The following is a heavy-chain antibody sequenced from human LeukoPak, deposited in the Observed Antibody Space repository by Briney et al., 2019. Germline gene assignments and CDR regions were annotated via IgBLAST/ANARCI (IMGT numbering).Heavy chain of an antibody. CDR2: INTHSGGT. Sequence: AASVKVSCKTSGFTFSGYYLHWVRQAPGQGLEWMGWINTHSGGTNYAQKFQGRVTMTRDTSISTAYMELSSLRSGETAVYFCARDFVLTYGMDVWGQGTTITVSS. CDR3: ARDFVLTYGMDV. CDR1: GFTFSGYY. V-gene: IGHV1-2*02. D-gene: IGHD3-9*01. J-gene: IGHJ6*02.